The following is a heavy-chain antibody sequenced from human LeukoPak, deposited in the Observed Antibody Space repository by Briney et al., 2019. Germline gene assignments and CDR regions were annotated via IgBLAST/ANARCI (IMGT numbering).Heavy chain of an antibody. V-gene: IGHV4-34*01. D-gene: IGHD1-26*01. J-gene: IGHJ4*02. CDR1: GGSFSGYY. Sequence: SETLSLTCAVYGGSFSGYYWSWIRQPPGKGLEWIGEIHHSGSTNYNPSLKSRVTISVDTSKNQFSLKLSSVTAADTAVYYCARVGATRSYFDYWGQGTLVTVSS. CDR3: ARVGATRSYFDY. CDR2: IHHSGST.